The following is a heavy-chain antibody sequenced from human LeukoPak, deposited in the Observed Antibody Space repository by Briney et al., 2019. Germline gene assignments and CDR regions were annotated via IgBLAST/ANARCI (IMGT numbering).Heavy chain of an antibody. V-gene: IGHV3-7*01. CDR3: ARGIQTGVDWFDP. CDR1: GFTFSSYW. CDR2: IKQDGSDK. J-gene: IGHJ5*02. Sequence: GGSLRLSCAASGFTFSSYWITWVRQAPGKGLEWVANIKQDGSDKYYVDSVKGRFTISRDNAKNSLYLQMNSLRAEDTAVYYCARGIQTGVDWFDPWGQGTLVTVSS. D-gene: IGHD1-14*01.